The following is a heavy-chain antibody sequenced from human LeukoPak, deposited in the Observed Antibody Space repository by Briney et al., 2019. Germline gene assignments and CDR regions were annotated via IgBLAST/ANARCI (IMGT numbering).Heavy chain of an antibody. J-gene: IGHJ4*02. D-gene: IGHD3-3*01. CDR2: ISSSSSTI. V-gene: IGHV3-48*01. CDR1: GFTFSSYS. CDR3: ARADDFWSGYRNHADY. Sequence: GGSLRLSCAASGFTFSSYSMNWVRQAPGKGLEWVSYISSSSSTIYYADSVKGRFAISRDNAKNSLYLQMNSLRAGDTAVYYCARADDFWSGYRNHADYWGQGTLVTVSS.